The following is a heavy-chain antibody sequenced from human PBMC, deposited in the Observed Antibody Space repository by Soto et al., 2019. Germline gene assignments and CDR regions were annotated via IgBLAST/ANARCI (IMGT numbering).Heavy chain of an antibody. J-gene: IGHJ3*02. CDR3: ARDPISSGWYGGYAFDI. CDR2: ISSSSSTI. Sequence: EVQRVESGGGLVQPGGSLRLSCAASGFTFSSYSMNWVRQAPGKGLEWVSYISSSSSTIYYADSVKGRFTMSRDNAKNSMYLQMNSLGAEDTALYYCARDPISSGWYGGYAFDIWGQGTMVTVSS. D-gene: IGHD6-19*01. V-gene: IGHV3-48*01. CDR1: GFTFSSYS.